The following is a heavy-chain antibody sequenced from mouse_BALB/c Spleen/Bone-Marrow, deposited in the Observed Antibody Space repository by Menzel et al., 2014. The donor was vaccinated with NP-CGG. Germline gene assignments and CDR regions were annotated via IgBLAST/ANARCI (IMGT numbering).Heavy chain of an antibody. V-gene: IGHV2-4-1*01. CDR1: GFSLTSYG. Sequence: QVQLKQSGPGLVQPSQSLSIPCTVSGFSLTSYGVHWVRQSPGKGLEWLGVIWSGGSTDYNAAFISRLSISKDNSKSQVFFKMNSLQADDTAIYYCARNSPIYYGYDEAMDYWGQGTSVTVSS. CDR2: IWSGGST. J-gene: IGHJ4*01. CDR3: ARNSPIYYGYDEAMDY. D-gene: IGHD2-2*01.